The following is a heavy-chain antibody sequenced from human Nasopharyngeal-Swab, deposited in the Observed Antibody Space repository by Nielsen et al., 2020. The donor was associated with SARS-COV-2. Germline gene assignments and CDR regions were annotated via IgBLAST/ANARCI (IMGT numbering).Heavy chain of an antibody. J-gene: IGHJ4*02. CDR2: IWYDGSNK. D-gene: IGHD3-3*01. CDR3: ARGNDFRSGYHPYYYDY. Sequence: GESLNISCAASGFTFSSYGMHWVRQAPGKGLEWVALIWYDGSNKYYADSVKGRFTISRDNSKNTLYLQINSLRAEDTAVYYCARGNDFRSGYHPYYYDYWGQGTVVTVSS. CDR1: GFTFSSYG. V-gene: IGHV3-33*01.